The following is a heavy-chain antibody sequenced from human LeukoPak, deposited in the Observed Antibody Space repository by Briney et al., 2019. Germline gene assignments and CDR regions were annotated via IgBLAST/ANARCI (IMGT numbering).Heavy chain of an antibody. CDR2: MNPNSGNT. J-gene: IGHJ6*02. V-gene: IGHV1-8*01. CDR3: AREYYDSSVYYGMDV. D-gene: IGHD3-22*01. CDR1: GYTFTSYD. Sequence: ASVKVSCKASGYTFTSYDINWVRQATGQGLEWMGWMNPNSGNTGYAQKFQGRVTMTRNTSISTAYMELSSLRSEDTAVYYCAREYYDSSVYYGMDVWGQGTTVTVSS.